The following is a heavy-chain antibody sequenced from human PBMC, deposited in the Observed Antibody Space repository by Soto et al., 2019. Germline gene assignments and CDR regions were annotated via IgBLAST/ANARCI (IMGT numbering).Heavy chain of an antibody. CDR2: ISYDGVNQ. CDR3: ARCIQLLLRLFDY. D-gene: IGHD5-18*01. CDR1: GFTFINHA. J-gene: IGHJ4*02. Sequence: GGSLRLSCAASGFTFINHAFHWVRQAPGKGLEWVAVISYDGVNQYYADSVKGRFTISRDNSKSSLYLQMSSLRPEDTAVYYFARCIQLLLRLFDYWGQGTLDTVSS. V-gene: IGHV3-30-3*01.